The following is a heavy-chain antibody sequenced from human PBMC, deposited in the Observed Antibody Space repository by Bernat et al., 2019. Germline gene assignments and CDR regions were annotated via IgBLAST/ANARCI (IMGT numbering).Heavy chain of an antibody. J-gene: IGHJ4*02. Sequence: QVQLVESGGGVVQPGRSLRLSCAASGFTFSSYGMHWVRQAPGKGLEWVAVISYDGSNKYYADSVKGRFTISRDNSKNTLYLQMNSLRAEDTAVYYCAKVLLQWELGGVDYWGQGTLVTVSS. CDR2: ISYDGSNK. CDR1: GFTFSSYG. D-gene: IGHD1-26*01. CDR3: AKVLLQWELGGVDY. V-gene: IGHV3-30*18.